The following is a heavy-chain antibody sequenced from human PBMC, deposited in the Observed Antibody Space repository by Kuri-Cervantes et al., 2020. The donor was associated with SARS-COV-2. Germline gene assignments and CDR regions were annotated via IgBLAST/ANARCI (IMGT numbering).Heavy chain of an antibody. Sequence: GESLKISCAASGFTFSSYATHWVRQAPGKGLEWVAVISYDGRNKYYADSVKGRFTISRDNSKNTLYLQMNSLRAEDTAVYYCAKGFTIFGVVIFPLSYYYGMDVWGQGTTVTVSS. J-gene: IGHJ6*02. CDR3: AKGFTIFGVVIFPLSYYYGMDV. D-gene: IGHD3-3*01. CDR2: ISYDGRNK. CDR1: GFTFSSYA. V-gene: IGHV3-30*04.